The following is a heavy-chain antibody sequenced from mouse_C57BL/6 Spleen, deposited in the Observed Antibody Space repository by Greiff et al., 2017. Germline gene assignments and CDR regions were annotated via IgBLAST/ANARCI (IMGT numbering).Heavy chain of an antibody. CDR2: ISYDGSN. Sequence: DVKLQESGPGLVKPSQSLSLTCSVTGYSITSGYYWNWIRQFPGNKLEWMGYISYDGSNNYNPSLKNRISITRDTSKNQFFLKLNSVTTEDTATYYCARDVWGTGTTVTVSS. CDR3: ARDV. J-gene: IGHJ1*03. CDR1: GYSITSGYY. V-gene: IGHV3-6*01.